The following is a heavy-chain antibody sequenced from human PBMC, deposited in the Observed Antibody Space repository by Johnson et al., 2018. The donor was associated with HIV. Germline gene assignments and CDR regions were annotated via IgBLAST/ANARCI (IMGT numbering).Heavy chain of an antibody. CDR1: GFTFSSYD. J-gene: IGHJ3*02. Sequence: VQLVESGGGSVQPGGSLRLSCAASGFTFSSYDMHWVRQATGKGLEWVSAIGTTGDTFYPGSVKGRFTISRENAKNSLYLQMNSLRAGDTAVYYCARTLGFGTEDAFDIWGQGTMVTVSS. CDR3: ARTLGFGTEDAFDI. V-gene: IGHV3-13*01. CDR2: IGTTGDT. D-gene: IGHD3-10*01.